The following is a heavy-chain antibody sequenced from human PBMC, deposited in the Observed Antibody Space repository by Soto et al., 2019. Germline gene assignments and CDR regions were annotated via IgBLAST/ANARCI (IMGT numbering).Heavy chain of an antibody. J-gene: IGHJ4*02. V-gene: IGHV3-23*01. CDR2: MSGNGVST. Sequence: GGSLRLSCTASGFTFSSYVMSWVRHAPGKGLEWVSAMSGNGVSTYYADSVKGRFTISGDNSKSTFYLQMNSLRAEDTAVYFCAKGSGPHRPYYFDNWGQGTLVTVSS. CDR3: AKGSGPHRPYYFDN. D-gene: IGHD3-3*01. CDR1: GFTFSSYV.